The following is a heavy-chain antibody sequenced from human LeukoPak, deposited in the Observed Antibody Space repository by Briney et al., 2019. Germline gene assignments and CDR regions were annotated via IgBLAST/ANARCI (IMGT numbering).Heavy chain of an antibody. D-gene: IGHD5-24*01. Sequence: GESLKISCQCLGYSFSSYWNAWVRQRPGKGLEWMGIIYPGGSETRYDPSFQGQVTISADSSTSTAYLQWSSLRASDTAMYYCARASRDGYNQNFDHWGQGTLVTVSS. CDR3: ARASRDGYNQNFDH. V-gene: IGHV5-51*01. J-gene: IGHJ4*02. CDR2: IYPGGSET. CDR1: GYSFSSYW.